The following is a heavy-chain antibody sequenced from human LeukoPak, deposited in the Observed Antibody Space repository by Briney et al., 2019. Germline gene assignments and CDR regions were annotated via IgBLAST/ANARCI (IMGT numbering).Heavy chain of an antibody. D-gene: IGHD6-13*01. CDR1: GGAFSSYA. J-gene: IGHJ6*03. Sequence: ASVKVSCKASGGAFSSYAISWVRQAPGQGLEWMGGIIPIFGTANYAQKFQGRVTITADESTSTAYMELSSLRSEDTAVYYCARGEIAYSSSWLVYYYYYMDVWGKGTTVTVSS. CDR2: IIPIFGTA. CDR3: ARGEIAYSSSWLVYYYYYMDV. V-gene: IGHV1-69*13.